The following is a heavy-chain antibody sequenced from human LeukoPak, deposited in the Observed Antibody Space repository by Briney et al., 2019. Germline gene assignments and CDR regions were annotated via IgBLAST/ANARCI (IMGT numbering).Heavy chain of an antibody. Sequence: GGSLRLSRAASGFTVSSNYMNWVRQAPGKGLEWVSLIYSGGSTYYADSVKGRFTISRDNSKNTLYLQMNSLRAEDTAVYYCARAYTRNYIWFGELFDWFDPWGQGTLVTVSS. V-gene: IGHV3-66*01. CDR1: GFTVSSNY. CDR3: ARAYTRNYIWFGELFDWFDP. CDR2: IYSGGST. D-gene: IGHD3-10*01. J-gene: IGHJ5*02.